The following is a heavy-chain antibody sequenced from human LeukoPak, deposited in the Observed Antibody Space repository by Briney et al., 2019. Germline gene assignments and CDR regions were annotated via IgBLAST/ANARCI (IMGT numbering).Heavy chain of an antibody. Sequence: SVKVSCEASGGTFSSYAISWVRQAPGQGLEWMGGIIPIFGTANYAQKFQGRVTITADESTSTAYMELSSLRSEDTAVYYCASSVGYSYVDAFDIWGQGTMVTVSS. CDR2: IIPIFGTA. D-gene: IGHD5-18*01. V-gene: IGHV1-69*13. CDR1: GGTFSSYA. J-gene: IGHJ3*02. CDR3: ASSVGYSYVDAFDI.